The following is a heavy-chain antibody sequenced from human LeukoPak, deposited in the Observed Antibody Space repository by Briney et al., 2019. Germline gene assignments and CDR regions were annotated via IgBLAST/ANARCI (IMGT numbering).Heavy chain of an antibody. D-gene: IGHD3-16*02. CDR1: GGSISSYY. CDR2: IYYSGST. CDR3: ASESGKYVWGSYRLNNWFDP. V-gene: IGHV4-59*08. Sequence: SETLSLTCTVSGGSISSYYWSWIRQPPGKGLEWIGYIYYSGSTNYNPSLKSRVTISVDTSKNQFSLKLSSVTAADTAVYYCASESGKYVWGSYRLNNWFDPWGQGTLVTVSS. J-gene: IGHJ5*02.